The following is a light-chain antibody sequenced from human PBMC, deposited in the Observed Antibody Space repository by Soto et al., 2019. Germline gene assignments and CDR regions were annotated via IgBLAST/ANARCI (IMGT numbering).Light chain of an antibody. Sequence: EIVLTQSPGTLSLSPGHRATLSCRASQTFGSSYLAWYQQKPGQAPRLLIYDASNRATGIPDRFSGSGSGTEFTLTISSLQSEDFAVYYCQQYNTWPRTFGQGTKVEVK. CDR1: QTFGSSY. V-gene: IGKV3-20*01. CDR2: DAS. J-gene: IGKJ1*01. CDR3: QQYNTWPRT.